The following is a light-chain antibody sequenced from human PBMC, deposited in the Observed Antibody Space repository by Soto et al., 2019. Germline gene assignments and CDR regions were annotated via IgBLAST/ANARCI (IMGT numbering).Light chain of an antibody. CDR2: AAS. V-gene: IGKV1-39*01. CDR1: QSISSY. J-gene: IGKJ1*01. CDR3: QQSYSTPPWT. Sequence: DIQMTQSPSSLSASVGDRVPITCRASQSISSYLNWYQQKPGKAPKLLIYAASSLQSGVPSRFSGSGSGTDFTLTISSLQPEEFATYYCQQSYSTPPWTFGQGTQVEIK.